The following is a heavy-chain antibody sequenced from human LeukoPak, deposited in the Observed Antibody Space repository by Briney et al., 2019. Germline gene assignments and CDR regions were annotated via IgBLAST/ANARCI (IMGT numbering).Heavy chain of an antibody. CDR3: VRDVDYAFDY. J-gene: IGHJ4*02. D-gene: IGHD4-17*01. V-gene: IGHV3-48*01. Sequence: GGSLRLSCAASGFRFDSYPMNWVRQPPGKGMEWLSNVRTRGDPTSYADSVRGRFTISRDNAKKSLFLQINSLRAEDTAVYFCVRDVDYAFDYWGQGVLVIVSS. CDR2: VRTRGDPT. CDR1: GFRFDSYP.